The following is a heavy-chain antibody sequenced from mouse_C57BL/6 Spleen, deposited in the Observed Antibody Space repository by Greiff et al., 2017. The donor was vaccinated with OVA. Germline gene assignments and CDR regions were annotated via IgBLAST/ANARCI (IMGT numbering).Heavy chain of an antibody. J-gene: IGHJ4*01. V-gene: IGHV1-82*01. CDR2: IYPGDGDT. Sequence: QVQLQQSGPELVKPGASVKISCKASGYAFSSSWMNWVKQRPGKGLEWIGRIYPGDGDTNYNGKFKGKATLTADKSSSTAYMQLSSLTSEDSAVYFCARDSNSYAMDYWGQGTSVTVSS. CDR1: GYAFSSSW. CDR3: ARDSNSYAMDY. D-gene: IGHD2-5*01.